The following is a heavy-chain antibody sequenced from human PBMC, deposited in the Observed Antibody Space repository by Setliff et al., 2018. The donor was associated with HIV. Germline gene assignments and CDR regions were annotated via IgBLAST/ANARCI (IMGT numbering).Heavy chain of an antibody. V-gene: IGHV4-34*01. CDR1: VGSFSGHY. J-gene: IGHJ4*02. CDR2: TNPSGST. Sequence: PSETLSLTCAVYVGSFSGHYWIWIRQPPGKGLEWNGETNPSGSTKYNPSTNSRVTISVDTSKNHFSLKLSSVTAADTAVYYCARSLLPSITVAGTIGYWGQGSLVTVSS. CDR3: ARSLLPSITVAGTIGY. D-gene: IGHD6-19*01.